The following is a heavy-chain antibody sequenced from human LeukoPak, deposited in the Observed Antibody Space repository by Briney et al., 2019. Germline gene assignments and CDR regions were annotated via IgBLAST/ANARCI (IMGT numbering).Heavy chain of an antibody. CDR2: ISSSSSTI. V-gene: IGHV3-48*01. CDR3: AKVTDIYDLIAAPAY. J-gene: IGHJ4*02. CDR1: GFTFSSYA. D-gene: IGHD6-13*01. Sequence: GGSLRLSCAASGFTFSSYAMTWVRQAPGKGLEWVSYISSSSSTIYYADSVKGRFTISRDSAKNSLYLQMNSLRAEDTAVYYCAKVTDIYDLIAAPAYWGQGTLVTVSS.